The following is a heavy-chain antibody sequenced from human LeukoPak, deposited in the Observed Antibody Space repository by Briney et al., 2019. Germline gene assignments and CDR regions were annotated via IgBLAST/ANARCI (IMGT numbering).Heavy chain of an antibody. CDR3: ARDLTFRSRAALSTHLPYGDPEGGAFDY. CDR1: GFTFSSYG. CDR2: IRYDGSNK. J-gene: IGHJ4*02. Sequence: LPGGSLRLSCAASGFTFSSYGMHWVRQAPGKGLEWVAFIRYDGSNKYYADSVKGRFTISRDTSKNTLYLQMNSLRAEDTAVYYCARDLTFRSRAALSTHLPYGDPEGGAFDYWGQGTLVTVSS. D-gene: IGHD4-17*01. V-gene: IGHV3-30*02.